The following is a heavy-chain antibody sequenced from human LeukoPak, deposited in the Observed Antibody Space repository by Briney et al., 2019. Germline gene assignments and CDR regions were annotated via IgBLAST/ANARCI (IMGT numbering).Heavy chain of an antibody. CDR3: ARVGWYCSGGSCYSGRYYYGMDV. J-gene: IGHJ6*02. CDR1: GGSFSGYY. CDR2: INHSGST. V-gene: IGHV4-34*01. D-gene: IGHD2-15*01. Sequence: SETLSLTCAVYGGSFSGYYWSWIRQPPGKGLEWIGEINHSGSTNYNPSLKSRVTISVDTSKNQFSLKLSSVTAADTAVYYCARVGWYCSGGSCYSGRYYYGMDVWGQGTTVTVSS.